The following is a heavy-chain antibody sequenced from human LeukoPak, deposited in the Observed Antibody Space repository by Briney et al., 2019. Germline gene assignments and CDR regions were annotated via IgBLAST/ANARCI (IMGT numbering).Heavy chain of an antibody. D-gene: IGHD3-10*01. J-gene: IGHJ3*02. Sequence: QTGGSLRLSCAASGFTFSNYGFHWVRQAPGKGLEWVALISFDETNEDYADSVKGRFTISRDNSKNTLYLQMNSLRAEDTAVYYCARDLGYGSGSFDIWGQGTMVTVSS. CDR1: GFTFSNYG. V-gene: IGHV3-30*14. CDR3: ARDLGYGSGSFDI. CDR2: ISFDETNE.